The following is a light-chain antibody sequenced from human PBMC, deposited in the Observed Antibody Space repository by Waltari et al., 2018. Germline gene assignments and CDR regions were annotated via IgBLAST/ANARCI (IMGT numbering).Light chain of an antibody. J-gene: IGLJ3*02. CDR3: QTGGHGTWV. CDR2: VNSDGSH. CDR1: SGHSTNI. V-gene: IGLV4-69*01. Sequence: QLVLTQSPSASASLGASVKRTCTLSSGHSTNIIAWLQQQPGKGPRYLMNVNSDGSHNKVVGIPARFSGSSSGAERYLTISSLQSEDEADYYCQTGGHGTWVFGGGTRLTVL.